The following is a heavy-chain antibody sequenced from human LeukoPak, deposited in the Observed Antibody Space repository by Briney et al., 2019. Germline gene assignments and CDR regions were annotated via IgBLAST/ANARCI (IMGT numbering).Heavy chain of an antibody. Sequence: ASVKVCCKASGYTFTGYYMHWVRQAPGQGLEWMGWINPNSGGTNYAQKFQGRVTMTRDTSISTAYMELSRLRSDDTAVYYCARVNVLRGSSSADYWGQGTLVTVSS. CDR3: ARVNVLRGSSSADY. D-gene: IGHD6-6*01. V-gene: IGHV1-2*02. CDR2: INPNSGGT. CDR1: GYTFTGYY. J-gene: IGHJ4*02.